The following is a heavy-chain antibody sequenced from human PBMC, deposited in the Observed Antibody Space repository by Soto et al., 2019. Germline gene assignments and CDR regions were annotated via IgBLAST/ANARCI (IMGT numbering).Heavy chain of an antibody. Sequence: QVQLVQSGAEVKKSGASVKVSCKASGYTFTGHYIHWVRQAPGQGPEWVGEIGPNKGDTKYAQKFQDRVTMTRDTSISTVYMELSNLSPDDTAVYYCGRGRSGELVVFYWGQGTLVTVYS. CDR3: GRGRSGELVVFY. V-gene: IGHV1-2*02. J-gene: IGHJ4*02. CDR1: GYTFTGHY. CDR2: IGPNKGDT. D-gene: IGHD1-7*01.